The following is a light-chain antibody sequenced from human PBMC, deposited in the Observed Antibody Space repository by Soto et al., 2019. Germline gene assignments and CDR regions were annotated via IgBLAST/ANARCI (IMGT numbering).Light chain of an antibody. CDR3: CSYAGSSTRVV. CDR1: SSDVGSYNL. CDR2: EVS. J-gene: IGLJ2*01. Sequence: QSVLTQPASVSGSPGQSITISCTGTSSDVGSYNLVSWYQQHPGKAPKLMIYEVSKRPSGVSNRFSGAKSGNTASLAISGLQGEDEADYYCCSYAGSSTRVVFGGGTQLSVL. V-gene: IGLV2-23*02.